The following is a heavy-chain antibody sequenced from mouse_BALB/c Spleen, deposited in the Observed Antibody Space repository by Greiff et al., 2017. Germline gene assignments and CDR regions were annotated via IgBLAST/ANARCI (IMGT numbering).Heavy chain of an antibody. Sequence: DVHLVESGGGLVKPGGSLKLSCAASGFTFSDYYMYWVRQTPEKRLEWVATISDGGSYTYYPDSVKGRFTISRDNAKNNLYLQMSSLKSEDTAMYYCARAGGIYGFDYWGQGTTLTVSS. CDR1: GFTFSDYY. D-gene: IGHD1-1*02. V-gene: IGHV5-4*02. J-gene: IGHJ2*01. CDR3: ARAGGIYGFDY. CDR2: ISDGGSYT.